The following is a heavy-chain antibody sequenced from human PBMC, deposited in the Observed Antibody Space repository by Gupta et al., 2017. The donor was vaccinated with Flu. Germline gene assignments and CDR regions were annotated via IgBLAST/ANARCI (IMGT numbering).Heavy chain of an antibody. Sequence: EVQLVESGGGLVQPGGSLRLSCAATGFSFSDHYMDWVRQAPEKGLEWVARVRKNVNSYTTESAASVKGRFTISRDDSKNSLFLQMDSLKTEDTAVYYCARVAVVVPAAMDYWGQGTLVTVSS. V-gene: IGHV3-72*01. CDR1: GFSFSDHY. D-gene: IGHD2-2*01. CDR2: VRKNVNSYTT. CDR3: ARVAVVVPAAMDY. J-gene: IGHJ4*02.